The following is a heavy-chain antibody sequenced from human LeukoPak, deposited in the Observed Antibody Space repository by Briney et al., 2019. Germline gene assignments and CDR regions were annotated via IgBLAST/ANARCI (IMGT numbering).Heavy chain of an antibody. CDR1: GFTFSSYA. D-gene: IGHD2-15*01. V-gene: IGHV3-23*01. J-gene: IGHJ4*02. CDR2: ISGSGGNT. Sequence: GGSLRLSCAASGFTFSSYAMSWVRQAPGKGLEWISAISGSGGNTYCADSVKGRLTISRDNSKNTLFLQMNSLRVEDTAVYYCAKEDPIVSVGFDYWGQGTLVTVTS. CDR3: AKEDPIVSVGFDY.